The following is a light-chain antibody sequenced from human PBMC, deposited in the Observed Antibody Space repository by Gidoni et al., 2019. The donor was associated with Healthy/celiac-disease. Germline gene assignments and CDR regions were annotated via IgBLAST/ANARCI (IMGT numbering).Light chain of an antibody. J-gene: IGKJ1*01. CDR2: DAS. CDR1: QDISNY. CDR3: QQYDNLPWT. Sequence: DIQMTQSPSSLSASVGDRVTITCQASQDISNYLNWYQQKPGKAPKLQIYDASNLETGVPSRFSGSGSGTDFTFTISSLQPEDIATYYWQQYDNLPWTFGQGTKVEIK. V-gene: IGKV1-33*01.